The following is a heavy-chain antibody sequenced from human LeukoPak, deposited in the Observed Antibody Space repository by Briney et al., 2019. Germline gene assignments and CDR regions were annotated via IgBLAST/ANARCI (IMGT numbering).Heavy chain of an antibody. CDR3: AKGSKVVLFTRDHYMDV. Sequence: ASVKVSCKASGYTFTGYYMHWVRQAPGQGLEWMGWINPNSGGTNYAQKFQGRVTMTRDTSISTAYMELSRLRSEDTAVYYCAKGSKVVLFTRDHYMDVWGKGTTVTMSS. CDR1: GYTFTGYY. CDR2: INPNSGGT. J-gene: IGHJ6*03. V-gene: IGHV1-2*02. D-gene: IGHD3-22*01.